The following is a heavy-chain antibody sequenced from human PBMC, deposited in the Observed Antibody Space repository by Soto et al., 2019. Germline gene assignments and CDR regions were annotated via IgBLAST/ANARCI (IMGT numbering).Heavy chain of an antibody. D-gene: IGHD2-15*01. J-gene: IGHJ4*02. CDR2: VSYDGGKK. CDR1: GLNFRNYG. V-gene: IGHV3-30*03. Sequence: GGSLRLSCTASGLNFRNYGIHWVRQAPGKGLGWLAVVSYDGGKKYYADSVKGRFTVSRDNSKNTVYVQMSSLGPEDTAVYYCARDSSAGGNSFDYWGQGSLVTVSS. CDR3: ARDSSAGGNSFDY.